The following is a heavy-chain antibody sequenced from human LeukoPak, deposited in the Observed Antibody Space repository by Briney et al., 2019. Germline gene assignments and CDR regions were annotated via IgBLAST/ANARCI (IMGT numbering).Heavy chain of an antibody. J-gene: IGHJ4*02. CDR1: GGSISSYY. CDR3: ARRAPYSYEWSTLDY. V-gene: IGHV4-59*08. D-gene: IGHD5-18*01. Sequence: PSETLSLTCTVSGGSISSYYWSWIRQPPGKGLEWIGYVYYSGSTNYNPSLKSRVTISVDTSKNQFSLKLSSVTAADTAVYYCARRAPYSYEWSTLDYWGQGTLVTVSS. CDR2: VYYSGST.